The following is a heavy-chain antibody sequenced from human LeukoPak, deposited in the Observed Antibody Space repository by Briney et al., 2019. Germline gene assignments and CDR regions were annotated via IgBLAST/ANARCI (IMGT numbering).Heavy chain of an antibody. CDR1: GFTFSGSA. V-gene: IGHV3-73*01. Sequence: PGGSLRLSCAASGFTFSGSAMHWVRQASGKGLEWVGRIRSKANSYATAHAASVKGRFTISRDDSKNTAYLQMNSLKTEDTAVYYCTRQSFYYDSSGYYHFFDYWGQGTLVTVSS. CDR2: IRSKANSYAT. J-gene: IGHJ4*02. D-gene: IGHD3-22*01. CDR3: TRQSFYYDSSGYYHFFDY.